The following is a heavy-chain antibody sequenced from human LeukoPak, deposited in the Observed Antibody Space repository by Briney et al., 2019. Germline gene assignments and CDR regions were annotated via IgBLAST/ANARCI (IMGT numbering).Heavy chain of an antibody. D-gene: IGHD3-10*01. J-gene: IGHJ4*02. V-gene: IGHV4-61*03. Sequence: SETLSLTCTVSGDSVSNGNYYWSWLRQPPGKALEWIGYIYYTGKTYYNPSLEGRVTILVDTSRNHFSVKLSSVTAADTAVYYCARSQNYYGSGDYWSQGTLVTVAS. CDR2: IYYTGKT. CDR3: ARSQNYYGSGDY. CDR1: GDSVSNGNYY.